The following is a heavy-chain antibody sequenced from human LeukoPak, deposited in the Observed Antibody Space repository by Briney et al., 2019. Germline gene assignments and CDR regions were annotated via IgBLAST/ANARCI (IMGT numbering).Heavy chain of an antibody. J-gene: IGHJ3*02. CDR2: IKEDGSQK. Sequence: PGGSLRLSCAVSRFTVSSSWLAWVRPPQGHGLEYVANIKEDGSQKYYEDSVKGRFTISRDNVKNSLYLQMDSLRAEDTAVYFCARNLAYNAFDIWGQGTVVTVSS. CDR1: RFTVSSSW. V-gene: IGHV3-7*01. D-gene: IGHD1-1*01. CDR3: ARNLAYNAFDI.